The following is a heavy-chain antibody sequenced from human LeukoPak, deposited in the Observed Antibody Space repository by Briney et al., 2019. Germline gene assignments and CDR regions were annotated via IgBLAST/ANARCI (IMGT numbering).Heavy chain of an antibody. J-gene: IGHJ6*02. CDR2: ISGSGGST. Sequence: GGSLRLSCAASGFTFSDYYMSWVRQAPGKGLEWVSAISGSGGSTYYADSVKGRFTISRDNSKNTLYLQMNSLRAEDTAVYYCAKGRRGYYYYGMDVWGQGTTVTVSS. V-gene: IGHV3-23*01. CDR3: AKGRRGYYYYGMDV. CDR1: GFTFSDYY. D-gene: IGHD1-1*01.